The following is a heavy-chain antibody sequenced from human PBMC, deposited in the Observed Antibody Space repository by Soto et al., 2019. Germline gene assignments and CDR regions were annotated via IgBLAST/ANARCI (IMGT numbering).Heavy chain of an antibody. CDR2: ISGSGGST. Sequence: EVQLLESGGGLVQPGGSLRLSCAASGFTFSSYAMSWVRQAPGKGLEWVSAISGSGGSTYYAESVKGRFTISRDNSKNAVDLQMISLRAEDTDVYYCAKDREGPITMAVFVPWGQGTLVTVSS. J-gene: IGHJ5*02. D-gene: IGHD3-10*01. CDR1: GFTFSSYA. CDR3: AKDREGPITMAVFVP. V-gene: IGHV3-23*01.